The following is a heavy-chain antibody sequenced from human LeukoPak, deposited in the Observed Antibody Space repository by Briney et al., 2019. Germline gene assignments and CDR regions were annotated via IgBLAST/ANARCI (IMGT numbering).Heavy chain of an antibody. V-gene: IGHV1-8*01. CDR1: GYTLSSDD. J-gene: IGHJ4*02. Sequence: ASVKVSCKASGYTLSSDDINWVRQATGQGLKWMGWINPNSGNTGYAQKFQGRVTMTTNTAISTAYMELSSLRSEDTAVYYCARSDPPERYSGSYSSFDYWGQGTLVTVSS. D-gene: IGHD1-26*01. CDR2: INPNSGNT. CDR3: ARSDPPERYSGSYSSFDY.